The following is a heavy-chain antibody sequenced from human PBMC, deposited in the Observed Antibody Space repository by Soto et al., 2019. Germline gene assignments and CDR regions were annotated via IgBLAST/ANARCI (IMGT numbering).Heavy chain of an antibody. CDR2: IYWDDDK. V-gene: IGHV2-5*02. CDR3: AHFRDGSYFDY. Sequence: QITLKESDHPVVKPTQTLTLTCTFSGFSLSISQVGVGWIRQPPGKALEWLALIYWDDDKRYSPFLKERLTITKDTSKNQVVLTMTNMEPVDTGTYFCAHFRDGSYFDYWGQGALVTVSS. D-gene: IGHD5-12*01. J-gene: IGHJ4*02. CDR1: GFSLSISQVG.